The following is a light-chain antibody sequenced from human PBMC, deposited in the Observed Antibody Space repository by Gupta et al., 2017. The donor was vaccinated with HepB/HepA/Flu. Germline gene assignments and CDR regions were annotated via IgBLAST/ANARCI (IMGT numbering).Light chain of an antibody. CDR3: SSYAGSNNWV. V-gene: IGLV2-8*01. Sequence: QSALTQPPSASGSPGQSVTISCTGTSSDVGAYNYVTWYQQHPGKAPKLMIYEVNKRPSGVPDRFSGSKSGTTASLTVSGLQAEDEAYYYCSSYAGSNNWVFGGGTKLTVL. CDR2: EVN. CDR1: SSDVGAYNY. J-gene: IGLJ2*01.